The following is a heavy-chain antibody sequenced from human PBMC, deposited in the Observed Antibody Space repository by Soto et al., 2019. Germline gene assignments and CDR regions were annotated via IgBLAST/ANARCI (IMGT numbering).Heavy chain of an antibody. D-gene: IGHD6-19*01. Sequence: PLVTLSLTCTVSGGSIGSYGWSWIRQPPGKGLEWIGYIYYSGSTNYNPSLKSRVTISVDTSKNQFSLKLSSVTAADTAVYYCARVGEQWLDMDVWGKGTTVTVSS. CDR1: GGSIGSYG. CDR3: ARVGEQWLDMDV. J-gene: IGHJ6*03. V-gene: IGHV4-59*08. CDR2: IYYSGST.